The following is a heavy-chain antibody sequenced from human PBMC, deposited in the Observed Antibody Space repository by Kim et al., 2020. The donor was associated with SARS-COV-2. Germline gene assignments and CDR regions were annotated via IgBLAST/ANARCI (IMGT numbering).Heavy chain of an antibody. D-gene: IGHD4-17*01. CDR3: ARAPVRYGDYFDY. V-gene: IGHV3-30*01. Sequence: SVDSWKRRFTNSEDNSKTTLYLQMNSLRAEDTAVYYCARAPVRYGDYFDYWGQGTLVTVSS. J-gene: IGHJ4*02.